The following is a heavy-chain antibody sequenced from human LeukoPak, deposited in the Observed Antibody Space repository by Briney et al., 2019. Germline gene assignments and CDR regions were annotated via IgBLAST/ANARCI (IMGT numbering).Heavy chain of an antibody. CDR2: IYYSGST. V-gene: IGHV4-39*07. CDR1: GDSISSSSYY. Sequence: SETLSLTCTVSGDSISSSSYYWGWIRQPPGKGLEWIGSIYYSGSTYSNPSLKSRVTISVDTSKNQFSLNLNSVTAADTAVYYCARDSAQMVYARGYNWFDPWGQGTLVTVSS. CDR3: ARDSAQMVYARGYNWFDP. J-gene: IGHJ5*02. D-gene: IGHD2-8*01.